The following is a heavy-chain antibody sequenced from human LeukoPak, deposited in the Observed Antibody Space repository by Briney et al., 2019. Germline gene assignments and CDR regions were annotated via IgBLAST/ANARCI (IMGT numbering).Heavy chain of an antibody. CDR3: ARDLTYYDILTGYYDYYYMDV. V-gene: IGHV3-7*01. CDR2: INQNVSEK. CDR1: GFTFTIYS. J-gene: IGHJ6*03. Sequence: GGSLRLSCAAAGFTFTIYSMSWVRQAPGEGREWVANINQNVSEKYYVDSVKGRVTISRDNAKNSLYLQMNSLRGDDTAVYYCARDLTYYDILTGYYDYYYMDVCGKGTTVTVSS. D-gene: IGHD3-9*01.